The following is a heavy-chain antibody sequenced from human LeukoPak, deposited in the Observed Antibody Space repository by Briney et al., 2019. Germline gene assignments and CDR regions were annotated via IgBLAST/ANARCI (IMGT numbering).Heavy chain of an antibody. Sequence: GGSLRLSCAGSGFTFSSYDMSWVRQAPGKGLEWVSALSGSGGSTYYADSVKGRFTISRDNSKNTLYLQMNSLRAEDTAVYYCAKMFDSSGYPHYYYYGMDVWGQGTTVTVSS. J-gene: IGHJ6*02. CDR3: AKMFDSSGYPHYYYYGMDV. CDR1: GFTFSSYD. CDR2: LSGSGGST. V-gene: IGHV3-23*01. D-gene: IGHD3-22*01.